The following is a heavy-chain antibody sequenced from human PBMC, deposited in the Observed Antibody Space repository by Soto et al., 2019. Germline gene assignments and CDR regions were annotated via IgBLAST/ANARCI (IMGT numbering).Heavy chain of an antibody. V-gene: IGHV3-30*18. J-gene: IGHJ6*02. D-gene: IGHD2-15*01. CDR1: GFTFSSYG. CDR3: AKNSGKYNNYGMDV. CDR2: ISYDGSNK. Sequence: LRLSCAASGFTFSSYGMHWVRQAPGKGLEWVAVISYDGSNKYYADSVKGRFTISRDNSKNTLYLQMNSLRAEDTAVYYCAKNSGKYNNYGMDVWGQGTTVTVSS.